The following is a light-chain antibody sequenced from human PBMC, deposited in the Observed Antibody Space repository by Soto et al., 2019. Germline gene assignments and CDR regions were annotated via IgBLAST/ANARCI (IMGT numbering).Light chain of an antibody. J-gene: IGLJ2*01. CDR1: SSDVGGYNY. CDR3: AVWDNNLSGVV. V-gene: IGLV2-8*01. CDR2: RVT. Sequence: QSALTQPPSASGSPGQSVTISCTGTSSDVGGYNYVSWYQQHPGKAPKLLMFRVTERPSGVPDRFSGSKSSNTASLTVSGLQAEDEADYYCAVWDNNLSGVVFGGGTQLTVL.